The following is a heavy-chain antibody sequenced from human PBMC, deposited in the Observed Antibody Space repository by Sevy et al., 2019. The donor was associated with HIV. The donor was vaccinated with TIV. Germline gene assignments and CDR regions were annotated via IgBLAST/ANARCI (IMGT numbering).Heavy chain of an antibody. J-gene: IGHJ6*02. CDR2: IRYDGSNK. D-gene: IGHD1-26*01. Sequence: GGSLRLSCAASGFTFSSYGMHWVRQAPGKGLEWVAFIRYDGSNKYYADSVKGRFTISRDNSKNTLYLQMNSLRAEDTAVYYCAKAVGATPYYYYGMDVWGLGTTVTVSS. V-gene: IGHV3-30*02. CDR3: AKAVGATPYYYYGMDV. CDR1: GFTFSSYG.